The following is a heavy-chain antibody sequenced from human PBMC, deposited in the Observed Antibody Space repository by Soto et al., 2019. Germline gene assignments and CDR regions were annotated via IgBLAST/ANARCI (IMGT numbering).Heavy chain of an antibody. V-gene: IGHV5-51*01. CDR2: IYPGDSDT. D-gene: IGHD3-22*01. CDR3: ARLPQGYYDSSGYYLAYYYGMDV. CDR1: GYSFTSYW. J-gene: IGHJ6*02. Sequence: GESLKISCKCSGYSFTSYWIGWVRQMPGKGLEWMGIIYPGDSDTRYSPSFQGQVTISADKSISTAYLQWSSLKASDTAMYYCARLPQGYYDSSGYYLAYYYGMDVWGQGTTVTVSS.